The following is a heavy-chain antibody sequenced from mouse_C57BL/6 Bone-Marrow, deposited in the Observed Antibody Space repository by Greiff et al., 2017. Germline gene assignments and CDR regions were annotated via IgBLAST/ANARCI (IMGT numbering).Heavy chain of an antibody. CDR1: GFTFSDYG. J-gene: IGHJ2*01. Sequence: EVQGVESGGGLVKPGGSLKLSCAASGFTFSDYGMHWVRQAPEKGLEWVAYISSGSSTIYYADTVKGRFTIARDNAKNTLFLQMTRLRAEDTAMYYCARRNYYGSSYDYWGQGTTLTVSS. CDR2: ISSGSSTI. V-gene: IGHV5-17*01. CDR3: ARRNYYGSSYDY. D-gene: IGHD1-1*01.